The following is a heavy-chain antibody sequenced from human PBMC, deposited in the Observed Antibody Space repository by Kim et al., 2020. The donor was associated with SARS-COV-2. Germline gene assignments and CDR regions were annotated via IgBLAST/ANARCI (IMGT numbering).Heavy chain of an antibody. CDR3: ARTLILITIFGVVGPFDY. CDR1: GGSISSGGYY. Sequence: SETLSLTYTVSGGSISSGGYYWSWIRQHPGKGLEWIGYIYYSGSTYYNPSLKSRVTISVDTSNNQFSLKRSSLTVADTAVYYCARTLILITIFGVVGPFDYWGQGTLGTVSS. V-gene: IGHV4-31*03. D-gene: IGHD3-3*01. J-gene: IGHJ4*02. CDR2: IYYSGST.